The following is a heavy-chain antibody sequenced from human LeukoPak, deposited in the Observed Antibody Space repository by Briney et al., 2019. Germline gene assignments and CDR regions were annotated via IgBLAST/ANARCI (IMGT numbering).Heavy chain of an antibody. D-gene: IGHD5-24*01. CDR2: VYYDGTS. Sequence: TSSETLSLTCTVSGGSINSHSYYWGWIRQPPGKGLEWTGSVYYDGTSYSNPSLTSRAAVFVDTSREEFSLDLSFVTAADTAVYYCVRHMSTNTGYFDSCGQGTLVSVSS. J-gene: IGHJ4*02. CDR1: GGSINSHSYY. V-gene: IGHV4-39*01. CDR3: VRHMSTNTGYFDS.